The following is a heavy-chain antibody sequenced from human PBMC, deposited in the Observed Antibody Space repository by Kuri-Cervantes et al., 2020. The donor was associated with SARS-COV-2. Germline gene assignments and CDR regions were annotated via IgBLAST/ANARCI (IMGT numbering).Heavy chain of an antibody. Sequence: SVKVSCKASGGTFSSYAISWVRQAPGQGLEWMGGIIPIFGTANYAQKFQGRVTITADESTSTAYMELSSLRSEDTAVYYCARGRWGDGELPQYFQYWGQGTLVTVSS. J-gene: IGHJ1*01. CDR1: GGTFSSYA. D-gene: IGHD1-7*01. V-gene: IGHV1-69*13. CDR3: ARGRWGDGELPQYFQY. CDR2: IIPIFGTA.